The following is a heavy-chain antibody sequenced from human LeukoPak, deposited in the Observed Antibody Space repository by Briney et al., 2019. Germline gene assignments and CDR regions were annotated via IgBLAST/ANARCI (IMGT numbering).Heavy chain of an antibody. CDR2: INHSGST. V-gene: IGHV4-34*01. D-gene: IGHD3-3*01. CDR3: ARGSITIFGVVTH. Sequence: PSETLSLTCAVYGGSFSGYYWSWIRQPPGKGLEWIGEINHSGSTNYNPSLKSRVAISVDTSKNQFSLKLSSVTAADTAVYYCARGSITIFGVVTHWGQGTLVTVSS. CDR1: GGSFSGYY. J-gene: IGHJ4*02.